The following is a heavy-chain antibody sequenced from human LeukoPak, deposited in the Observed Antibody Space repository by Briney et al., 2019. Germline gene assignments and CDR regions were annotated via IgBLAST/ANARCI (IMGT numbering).Heavy chain of an antibody. J-gene: IGHJ4*02. CDR1: GFTFDDYA. V-gene: IGHV3-9*01. CDR2: ISWNSGSI. CDR3: ARDGGHSTDLDY. D-gene: IGHD2-8*02. Sequence: GGSLRLSCAASGFTFDDYAMHWVRQAPGKGLEWVSGISWNSGSIGYADSVKGRFTISRDNAKNSLYLQMNSLRAEDTAVYYCARDGGHSTDLDYWGQGILVTVSS.